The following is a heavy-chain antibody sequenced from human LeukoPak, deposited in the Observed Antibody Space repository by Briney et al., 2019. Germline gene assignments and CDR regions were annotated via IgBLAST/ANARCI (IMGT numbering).Heavy chain of an antibody. D-gene: IGHD2-21*02. J-gene: IGHJ4*02. Sequence: GGSLRLSCAASGFTFSSYGMHWVRQAPGKGLEWVAFIRYDGSNKYYADSVKGRFTISRDNSKKTLYLQMNSLRAEDTAVYYCAKDVSTNCVGDCPPDYWGQGTLVTVSS. CDR3: AKDVSTNCVGDCPPDY. CDR2: IRYDGSNK. V-gene: IGHV3-30*02. CDR1: GFTFSSYG.